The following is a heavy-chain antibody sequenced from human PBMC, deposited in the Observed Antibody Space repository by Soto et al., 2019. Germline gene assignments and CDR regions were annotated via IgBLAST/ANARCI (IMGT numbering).Heavy chain of an antibody. D-gene: IGHD5-18*01. Sequence: EASVKVSCKASGYTFASYAISWMRQAPGQGLEWMGWISAYNGNTNYAQKLQGRVTMTTDTSTSTAYMELRSLRSDDTAVYYCARDPGYSHGYRPGYYYHGMDVWGQGTTVTVS. J-gene: IGHJ6*02. V-gene: IGHV1-18*01. CDR1: GYTFASYA. CDR2: ISAYNGNT. CDR3: ARDPGYSHGYRPGYYYHGMDV.